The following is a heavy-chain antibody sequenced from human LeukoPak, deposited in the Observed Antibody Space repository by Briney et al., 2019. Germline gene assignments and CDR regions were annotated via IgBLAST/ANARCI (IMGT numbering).Heavy chain of an antibody. J-gene: IGHJ6*02. CDR2: ISAYNGNT. D-gene: IGHD3-22*01. V-gene: IGHV1-18*01. CDR1: GYSFTSFG. Sequence: ASVKVSCKASGYSFTSFGISWVRQAPGQGLEWMGWISAYNGNTNYAQKLQGRVTMTTDTSTSTAYMELRSLRSDDTAVYYCAREGGYYYGNYYYYGMDVWGQGTTVTVSS. CDR3: AREGGYYYGNYYYYGMDV.